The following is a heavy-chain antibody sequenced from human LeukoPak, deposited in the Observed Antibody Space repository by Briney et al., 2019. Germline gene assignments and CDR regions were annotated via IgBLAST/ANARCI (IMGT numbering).Heavy chain of an antibody. Sequence: SETLSLTCTVSGGSISSYYWSWIRQPPGKGLEWIGYIYYSGSTNYNPSLKSRVTISVDTSKYQFSLKLSSVTAADTAVYYCARAGIVGATTWFDPWGQGTLVTVSS. V-gene: IGHV4-59*01. CDR1: GGSISSYY. CDR2: IYYSGST. D-gene: IGHD1-26*01. CDR3: ARAGIVGATTWFDP. J-gene: IGHJ5*02.